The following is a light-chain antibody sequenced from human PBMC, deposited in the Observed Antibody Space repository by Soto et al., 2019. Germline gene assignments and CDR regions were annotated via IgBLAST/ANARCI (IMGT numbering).Light chain of an antibody. CDR3: MQALQTPPT. CDR1: HSLLHSNGYNY. CDR2: LGS. Sequence: DIVMTESALSLPVTPGEPASISCRSSHSLLHSNGYNYLDWYLQRPGQSPQLLIYLGSNRASGVPDRFSGSGSGTDFTLKINSVEAEDVGVYYCMQALQTPPTFGQGTRLEIK. V-gene: IGKV2-28*01. J-gene: IGKJ5*01.